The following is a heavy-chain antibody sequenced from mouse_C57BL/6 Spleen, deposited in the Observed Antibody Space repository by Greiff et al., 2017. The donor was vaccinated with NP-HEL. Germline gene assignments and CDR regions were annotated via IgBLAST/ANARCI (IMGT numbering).Heavy chain of an antibody. Sequence: QVQLQQPGAELVRPGSSVKLSCKASGYTFTSYWMHWVKQRPIQGLEWLGNIDPSASETPYNHKFTDKATLTVDKYSSTAYIQLSSLTSEDSAVYYSARRKTGTGEYCFDYWGQGTTLTVSS. CDR2: IDPSASET. D-gene: IGHD4-1*01. J-gene: IGHJ2*01. CDR3: ARRKTGTGEYCFDY. V-gene: IGHV1-52*01. CDR1: GYTFTSYW.